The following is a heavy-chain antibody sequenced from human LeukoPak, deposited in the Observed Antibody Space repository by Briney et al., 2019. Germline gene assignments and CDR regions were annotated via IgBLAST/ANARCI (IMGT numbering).Heavy chain of an antibody. CDR3: VREASIILAGGLDY. V-gene: IGHV3-13*01. CDR1: GFSLSTYD. CDR2: IGAAGDT. Sequence: AGGSLRLSCAASGFSLSTYDMHWVRQGTEKGLEWVSTIGAAGDTSYPDSVKGRFTISRETGKNSLYLQMNSLRADDTAVYYCVREASIILAGGLDYWGQGVLVTVSS. J-gene: IGHJ4*02. D-gene: IGHD6-19*01.